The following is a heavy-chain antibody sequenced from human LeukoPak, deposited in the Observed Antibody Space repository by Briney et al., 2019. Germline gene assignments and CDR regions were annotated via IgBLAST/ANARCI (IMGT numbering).Heavy chain of an antibody. CDR3: AGGSGYLIDY. D-gene: IGHD3-22*01. V-gene: IGHV3-48*03. J-gene: IGHJ4*02. CDR1: GFTFRSYE. Sequence: TGGSLRLSCAAFGFTFRSYEMNWVRQAPGKGLEWVSYISETGSTIYYADSVKGRFTISRDNAKNSLNLQVNGLRVEDTAMYYCAGGSGYLIDYWGQGTLVTVSS. CDR2: ISETGSTI.